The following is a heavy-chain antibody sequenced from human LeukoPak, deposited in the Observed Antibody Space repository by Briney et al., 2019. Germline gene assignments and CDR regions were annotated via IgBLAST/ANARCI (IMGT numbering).Heavy chain of an antibody. D-gene: IGHD3-10*01. CDR2: INPNSGGT. Sequence: GASVKVFCKASGYTFTGYYMHWVRQAPGQGLEWMGWINPNSGGTNYAQKFQGRVTMTRDTSISTAYMELSRLRSDDTAVYYCARSRGNDYYGMDVWGQGTTVTVSS. CDR1: GYTFTGYY. V-gene: IGHV1-2*02. CDR3: ARSRGNDYYGMDV. J-gene: IGHJ6*02.